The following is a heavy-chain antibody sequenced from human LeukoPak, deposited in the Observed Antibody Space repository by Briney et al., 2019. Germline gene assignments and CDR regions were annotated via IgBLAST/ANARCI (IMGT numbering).Heavy chain of an antibody. J-gene: IGHJ4*02. CDR3: ASGDGVQTLNFDS. CDR2: IYYNGST. CDR1: SGSISRYY. V-gene: IGHV4-59*01. Sequence: PSETLSLTCTVSSGSISRYYWSWIRQPPGKGLEWIGYIYYNGSTNYNPSLKSRVTISIDTSKNQFSLKLSSVTAADTAVYYCASGDGVQTLNFDSWGQGTLVTVSS. D-gene: IGHD2-8*01.